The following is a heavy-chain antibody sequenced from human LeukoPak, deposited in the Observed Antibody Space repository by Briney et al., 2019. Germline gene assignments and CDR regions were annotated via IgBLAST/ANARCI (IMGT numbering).Heavy chain of an antibody. D-gene: IGHD6-13*01. J-gene: IGHJ6*02. CDR3: ARHGDIAAAGYYHYYGMDV. Sequence: GESLNISCKGSGYSFTSYWIGWVRQMPGKGLEWMGVIYPDDSDTRYSPSFQGQVTISADKSISTAYLQWSSLKASDTAMFYCARHGDIAAAGYYHYYGMDVWGQGTTVTVSS. V-gene: IGHV5-51*01. CDR1: GYSFTSYW. CDR2: IYPDDSDT.